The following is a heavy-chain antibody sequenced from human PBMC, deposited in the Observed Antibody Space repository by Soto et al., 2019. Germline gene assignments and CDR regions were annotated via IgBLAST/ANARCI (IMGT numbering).Heavy chain of an antibody. CDR1: GGSISSTNW. V-gene: IGHV4-4*02. CDR3: ATLPPRIVVVVLPIPS. J-gene: IGHJ4*02. CDR2: VYHTGST. Sequence: SETLSLTCVVSGGSISSTNWWTWVRQTPGKGLEWIGEVYHTGSTKYNPYLKNRVTISLDKSNNQFSQNLKSVTAADTAVFYCATLPPRIVVVVLPIPSWGQGTLVTVSS. D-gene: IGHD2-15*01.